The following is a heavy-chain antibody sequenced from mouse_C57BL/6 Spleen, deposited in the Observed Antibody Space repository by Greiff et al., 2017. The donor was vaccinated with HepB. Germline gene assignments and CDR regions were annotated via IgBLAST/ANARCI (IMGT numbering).Heavy chain of an antibody. D-gene: IGHD1-1*01. CDR3: ARHGITTVVADY. J-gene: IGHJ2*01. Sequence: EVMLVESGGDLVKPGGSLKLSCAASGFTFSSYGMSWVRQTPDKRLEWAATISSGGSYTYYPDSVKGRFTISRDNAKNTLYLQMSSLKSEDTAMYYCARHGITTVVADYWGQGTTLTVSS. V-gene: IGHV5-6*01. CDR2: ISSGGSYT. CDR1: GFTFSSYG.